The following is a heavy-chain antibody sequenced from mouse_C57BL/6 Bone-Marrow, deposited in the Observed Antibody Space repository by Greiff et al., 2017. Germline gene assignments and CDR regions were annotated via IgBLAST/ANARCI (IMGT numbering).Heavy chain of an antibody. D-gene: IGHD2-3*01. Sequence: QVQLQQPGAELVKPGASVTLSCKASGYTFTSYWMHWVKQRPGQGLEWIGMIPPNSGSTNYNEKFKSKATLTVDKSSSTAYMQLSSLTSEDSAVYYWARRGWLLPFAYWGQGTLVTVSA. V-gene: IGHV1-64*01. CDR1: GYTFTSYW. CDR2: IPPNSGST. J-gene: IGHJ3*01. CDR3: ARRGWLLPFAY.